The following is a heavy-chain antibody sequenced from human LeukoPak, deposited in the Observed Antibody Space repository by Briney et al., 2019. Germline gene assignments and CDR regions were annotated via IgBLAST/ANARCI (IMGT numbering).Heavy chain of an antibody. D-gene: IGHD3-9*01. Sequence: PGGSLRLSCAASGFTFSSYAMSWVRQAPGKGLEWVSSISSSSSYIYYADSVKGRFTISRDNAKNSLYLQMNSLRAGDTAVYYCARPVDNYYYYYYMDVWGKGTTVTVSS. V-gene: IGHV3-21*01. CDR2: ISSSSSYI. CDR1: GFTFSSYA. J-gene: IGHJ6*03. CDR3: ARPVDNYYYYYYMDV.